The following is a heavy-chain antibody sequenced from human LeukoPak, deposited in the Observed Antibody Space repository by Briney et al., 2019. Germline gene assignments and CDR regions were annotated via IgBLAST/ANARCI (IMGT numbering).Heavy chain of an antibody. V-gene: IGHV3-30-3*01. CDR1: GFTFRDYA. D-gene: IGHD5-24*01. J-gene: IGHJ4*02. Sequence: GGSLRLSCAASGFTFRDYAMHWVRQAPGKGLEWVAVLSFDVTNRNYVDSVKGRFTISRDTSKNTLYLQMNSLRPEDTAVYYCARDQAVEMAYFDYWGQGTLVTVSS. CDR3: ARDQAVEMAYFDY. CDR2: LSFDVTNR.